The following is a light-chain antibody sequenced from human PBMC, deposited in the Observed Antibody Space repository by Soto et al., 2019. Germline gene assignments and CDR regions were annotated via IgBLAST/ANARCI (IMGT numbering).Light chain of an antibody. J-gene: IGKJ1*01. Sequence: EIVLTQSPGTLSLTAGERATLSCRASQSVSSSYLAWYQQKPGQAPRLLIYDASSRATGIPDRFSGSGSGTDFTLTISRLEPEDFAVYYCQQYGSSSTFGQGTKVEIK. V-gene: IGKV3-20*01. CDR1: QSVSSSY. CDR3: QQYGSSST. CDR2: DAS.